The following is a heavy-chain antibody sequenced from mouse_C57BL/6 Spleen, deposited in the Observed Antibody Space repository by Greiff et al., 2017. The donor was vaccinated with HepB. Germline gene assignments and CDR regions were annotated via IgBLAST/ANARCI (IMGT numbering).Heavy chain of an antibody. CDR1: GYTFTDYE. J-gene: IGHJ2*01. V-gene: IGHV1-15*01. Sequence: VQRVESGAELVRPGASVTLSCKASGYTFTDYEMHWVKQTPVHGLEWIGAIDPETGGTAYNQKFKGKAILTADKSSSTAYMELRSLTSEDSAVYYCTWGNYFDYWGQGTTLTVSS. CDR2: IDPETGGT. CDR3: TWGNYFDY.